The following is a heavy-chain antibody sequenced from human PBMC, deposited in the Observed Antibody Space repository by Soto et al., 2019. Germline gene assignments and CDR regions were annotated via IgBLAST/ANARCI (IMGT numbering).Heavy chain of an antibody. CDR1: GGTFSSYA. CDR2: IIPIFGTA. Sequence: QVQLVQSGAEVKKPGSSVKVSCKASGGTFSSYAISWVRQAPGQGLEWMGGIIPIFGTANYAQKFQGRVTIPADETTSTTYMELSSLRSEDTAVYYCASTIVVVVAAKNYYYGMDVWGQGTTVTVSS. CDR3: ASTIVVVVAAKNYYYGMDV. J-gene: IGHJ6*02. D-gene: IGHD2-15*01. V-gene: IGHV1-69*01.